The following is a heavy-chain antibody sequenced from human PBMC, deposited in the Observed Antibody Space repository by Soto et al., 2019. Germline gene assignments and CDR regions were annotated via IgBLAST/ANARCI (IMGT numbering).Heavy chain of an antibody. Sequence: QVQLVESGGGVVQPGRSLRLSCSASGFIFGTYGMDWVRQAPGKGLEWVALISYDGNKEFYADSVKGRFTISRDNSRNTLYLHMNSLKPEDTAMYYCAKEIATSVDYYYFYGLDVWGPGTTVSVSS. CDR2: ISYDGNKE. D-gene: IGHD2-21*01. CDR3: AKEIATSVDYYYFYGLDV. J-gene: IGHJ6*02. V-gene: IGHV3-30*18. CDR1: GFIFGTYG.